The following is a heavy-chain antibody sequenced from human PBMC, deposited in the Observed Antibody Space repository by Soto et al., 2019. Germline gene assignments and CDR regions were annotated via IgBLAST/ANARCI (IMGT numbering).Heavy chain of an antibody. CDR3: ARVRLIAAAGTSAFDI. J-gene: IGHJ3*02. D-gene: IGHD6-13*01. V-gene: IGHV1-3*01. CDR1: GYTFTSYA. Sequence: ASVKVSCKASGYTFTSYAMHWVRQAPGQRLEWMGWINAGNGNTKYSQKFQGRVTITRDTSASTAYMELSSLRSEDTAVYYCARVRLIAAAGTSAFDIRGQGTMVTVSS. CDR2: INAGNGNT.